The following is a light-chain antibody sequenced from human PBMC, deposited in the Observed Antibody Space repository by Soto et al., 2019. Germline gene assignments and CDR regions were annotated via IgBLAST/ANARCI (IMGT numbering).Light chain of an antibody. J-gene: IGKJ5*01. V-gene: IGKV3-20*01. CDR1: QSFTSNY. CDR3: QQYGGSPPTT. Sequence: EIVLTQSPGTLPLSPGETATLSCRASQSFTSNYLAWYQQKPAQAPRLLIYGASNRATGIPDRFSGSGSGTDFTLTISRLEPEDFAVYYCQQYGGSPPTTFGQGTRLEIE. CDR2: GAS.